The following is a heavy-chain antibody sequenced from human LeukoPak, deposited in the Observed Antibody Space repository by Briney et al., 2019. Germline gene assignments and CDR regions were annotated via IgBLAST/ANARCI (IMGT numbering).Heavy chain of an antibody. CDR3: ARLSITMVRGVSGWFDP. J-gene: IGHJ5*02. CDR2: IYYSGST. Sequence: SETLSLTCTVSGGSISSSSYYWGWIRQPPGKGLEWIGSIYYSGSTYYNPSLKSRVTISVDTSKNQFSLKLSSVTAADTAVYYCARLSITMVRGVSGWFDPWGQGTLVTVSS. D-gene: IGHD3-10*01. V-gene: IGHV4-39*07. CDR1: GGSISSSSYY.